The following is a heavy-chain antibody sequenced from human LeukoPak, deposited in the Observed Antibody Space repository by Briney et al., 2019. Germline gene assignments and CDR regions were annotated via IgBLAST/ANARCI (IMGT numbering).Heavy chain of an antibody. CDR1: GFTFSSYS. Sequence: GGSLRLSCAASGFTFSSYSMNWVRQAPGKGLEWVSYISSSSGTIHYADSVKGRFTISRDNAKNLLFLQMDSLRDEDTAVYYCARDEAYSGAYAVTWGQGTLVTVSS. V-gene: IGHV3-48*02. CDR2: ISSSSGTI. J-gene: IGHJ5*02. CDR3: ARDEAYSGAYAVT. D-gene: IGHD1-26*01.